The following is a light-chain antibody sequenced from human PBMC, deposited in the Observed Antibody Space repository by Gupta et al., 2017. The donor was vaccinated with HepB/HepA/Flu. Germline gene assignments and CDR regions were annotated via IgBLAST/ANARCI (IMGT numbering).Light chain of an antibody. CDR1: SLRTYF. V-gene: IGLV3-19*01. CDR2: GDN. J-gene: IGLJ2*01. CDR3: SSRDSSGSSVV. Sequence: SSDLTQDPTVSVALRQTVRLTCQGDSLRTYFASWYQQKPGQAPVLVIFGDNNRPSGIPDRFSGSSSRNTSSLTITGAQAEDEADYYCSSRDSSGSSVVFGGGTKVTVL.